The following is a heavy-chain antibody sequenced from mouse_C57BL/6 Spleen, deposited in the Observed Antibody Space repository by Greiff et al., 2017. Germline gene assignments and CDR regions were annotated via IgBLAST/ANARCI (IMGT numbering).Heavy chain of an antibody. CDR2: IDPSDSYT. D-gene: IGHD2-4*01. V-gene: IGHV1-50*01. CDR1: GYTFTSYW. Sequence: QVQLQQPGAELVKPGASVKLSCKASGYTFTSYWMQWVKQRPGQGLEWIGEIDPSDSYTNYNQKFKGKATLTVDTSSSTAYMQISSLTSEDSAVYYCARNIYYDYGDDGAWFAYWGQGTLVTVSA. CDR3: ARNIYYDYGDDGAWFAY. J-gene: IGHJ3*01.